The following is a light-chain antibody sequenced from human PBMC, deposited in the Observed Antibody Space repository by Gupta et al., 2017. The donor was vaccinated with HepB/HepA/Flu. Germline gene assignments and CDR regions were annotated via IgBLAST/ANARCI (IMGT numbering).Light chain of an antibody. Sequence: QSVLPQPPSASGTPGQRVTISCSGSSSNLGRNAVTWYQHLPGTAPKFLIYSDNVRHSGVVDRFSGSNSGTSASLAISGLQSEEEAVYYCSAVEDSRNGVIFGGGTKMTVL. CDR1: SSNLGRNA. V-gene: IGLV1-44*01. J-gene: IGLJ2*01. CDR2: SDN. CDR3: SAVEDSRNGVI.